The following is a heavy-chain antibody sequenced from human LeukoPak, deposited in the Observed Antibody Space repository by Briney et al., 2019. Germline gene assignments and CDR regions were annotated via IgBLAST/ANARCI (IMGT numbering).Heavy chain of an antibody. J-gene: IGHJ5*02. V-gene: IGHV3-23*01. D-gene: IGHD1-26*01. Sequence: GGSLRLSCAASGFIFSNYGMSWVRQAPGKGLEWVSAISGSGGSTYYADSVKGRFTISRDNSKNTLYLQMNSLRAEDTAVYYCAKDVGELLDNWFDPWGQGTLVTVSS. CDR1: GFIFSNYG. CDR3: AKDVGELLDNWFDP. CDR2: ISGSGGST.